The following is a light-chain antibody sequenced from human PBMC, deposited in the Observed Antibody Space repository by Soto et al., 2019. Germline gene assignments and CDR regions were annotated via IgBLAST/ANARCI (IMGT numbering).Light chain of an antibody. J-gene: IGKJ1*01. V-gene: IGKV3D-15*01. CDR2: DAS. CDR3: QQYNSYSRT. CDR1: LDVNSY. Sequence: MVLTQSPSTLSVSPGERATLSCRASLDVNSYLAWYQQKPGQAPRLLIYDASNRATGIPARFSGSGSGTDFTLTISSLQPDDFATYYCQQYNSYSRTFGQGTKVDIK.